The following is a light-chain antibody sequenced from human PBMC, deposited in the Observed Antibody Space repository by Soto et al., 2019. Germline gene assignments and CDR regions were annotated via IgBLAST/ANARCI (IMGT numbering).Light chain of an antibody. CDR1: SSDVGSYNR. CDR2: EVT. V-gene: IGLV2-18*02. CDR3: SSYTSSSTYV. J-gene: IGLJ1*01. Sequence: ALTQPPSVSGSPGQSVTISCTGTSSDVGSYNRVSWYQQPPGTAPKLMIYEVTNRPSGVPDRFSGSKSGNTASLTISGLQAEDEADYYCSSYTSSSTYVFGTGTKVTVL.